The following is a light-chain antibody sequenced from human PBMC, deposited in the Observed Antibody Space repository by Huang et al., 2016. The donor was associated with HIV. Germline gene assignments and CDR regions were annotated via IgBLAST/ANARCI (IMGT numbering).Light chain of an antibody. CDR3: QQYDSLYT. J-gene: IGKJ2*01. Sequence: IQMTQSPASLSAYVGDRVPISCQANQDIRSYLNWYQQKPWKAPRLMIYGASNLQEGVPSKFSGNGAGTDFTITISSLQSEDIATYYCQQYDSLYTFGQGTRLEIK. CDR1: QDIRSY. V-gene: IGKV1-33*01. CDR2: GAS.